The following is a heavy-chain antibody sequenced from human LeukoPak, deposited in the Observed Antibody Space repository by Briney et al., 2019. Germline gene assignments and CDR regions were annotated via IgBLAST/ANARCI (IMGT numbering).Heavy chain of an antibody. V-gene: IGHV4-59*01. CDR1: GGSISSYY. D-gene: IGHD2-15*01. CDR3: ARGGYCSGGSCYSFDY. CDR2: IYYSGST. J-gene: IGHJ4*02. Sequence: PSETLSLTCTVSGGSISSYYWSWIRQPPGKGLGWIGYIYYSGSTNYNPSLKSRVTISVDTSKSQFSLKLSSVTAADTAVYYCARGGYCSGGSCYSFDYWGQGTLVTVSS.